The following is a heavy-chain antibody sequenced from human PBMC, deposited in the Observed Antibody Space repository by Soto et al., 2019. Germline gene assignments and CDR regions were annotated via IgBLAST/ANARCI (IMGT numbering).Heavy chain of an antibody. CDR1: GVSFRPHN. V-gene: IGHV4-59*11. CDR2: IYYAGST. D-gene: IGHD5-18*01. J-gene: IGHJ3*02. CDR3: ARDLSHWVDTAMVRYHDAFDI. Sequence: SETLYLTSTVSGVSFRPHNWSWIPWAPGNGLEWVGYIYYAGSTSYNPSLRGRVTISLETSKSQFSLRLSSVTAADTAVYFCARDLSHWVDTAMVRYHDAFDIWGQGTMVT.